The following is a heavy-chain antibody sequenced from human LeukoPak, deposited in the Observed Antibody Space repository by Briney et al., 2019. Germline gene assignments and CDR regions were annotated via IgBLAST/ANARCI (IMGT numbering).Heavy chain of an antibody. CDR2: IVVGSGNT. CDR1: GFSFTRSA. J-gene: IGHJ6*03. V-gene: IGHV1-58*02. D-gene: IGHD4-17*01. CDR3: ARNNGDYAGNYYYYMDV. Sequence: SVKVSCTASGFSFTRSAMQWVRQARGQRLEWIGWIVVGSGNTNYAQKLQGRVTMTTDTSTSTAYMELRSLRSDDTAVYYCARNNGDYAGNYYYYMDVWGKGTRVTISS.